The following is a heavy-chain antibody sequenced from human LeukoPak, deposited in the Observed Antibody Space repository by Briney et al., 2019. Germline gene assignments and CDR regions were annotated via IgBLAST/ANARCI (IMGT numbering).Heavy chain of an antibody. D-gene: IGHD4-17*01. Sequence: SVKVSCKASGGTFSSYAISWVRQAPGQGLEWMGGIIPIFGTANYAQKFQGRVTITADKSTSTAYMELSSLRSEDTAVYYCARFGGDDYGDYEGNWFDPWGQGTLVTVSS. CDR1: GGTFSSYA. V-gene: IGHV1-69*06. CDR2: IIPIFGTA. J-gene: IGHJ5*02. CDR3: ARFGGDDYGDYEGNWFDP.